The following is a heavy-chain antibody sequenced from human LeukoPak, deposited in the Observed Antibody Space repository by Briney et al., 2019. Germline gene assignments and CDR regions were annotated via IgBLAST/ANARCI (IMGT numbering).Heavy chain of an antibody. V-gene: IGHV4-34*01. CDR1: GGSFSGYY. Sequence: PSETLSLTCAVYGGSFSGYYWSWIRQPPGKWLEWIGEINHSGSTNYNPSLKSRVTISVDTSKNQFSLKLSSVTAADTAVYYCATGRRYDRYYYYYMDVWGKGTTVTVSS. J-gene: IGHJ6*03. CDR2: INHSGST. D-gene: IGHD3-3*01. CDR3: ATGRRYDRYYYYYMDV.